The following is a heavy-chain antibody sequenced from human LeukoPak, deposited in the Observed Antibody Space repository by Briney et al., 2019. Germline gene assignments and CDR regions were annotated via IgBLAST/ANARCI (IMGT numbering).Heavy chain of an antibody. J-gene: IGHJ4*02. Sequence: PGTSLRLSCAASGFTFGSYAMHWVRQAPGKGLEWVAVISYDGSSKYYAGSVKGRFTISRDNSKNTLYLQMNSLRAEDTAVYYCAKGHIAVAGTGFDYWGQGTLVTVS. V-gene: IGHV3-30*04. CDR2: ISYDGSSK. CDR1: GFTFGSYA. CDR3: AKGHIAVAGTGFDY. D-gene: IGHD6-19*01.